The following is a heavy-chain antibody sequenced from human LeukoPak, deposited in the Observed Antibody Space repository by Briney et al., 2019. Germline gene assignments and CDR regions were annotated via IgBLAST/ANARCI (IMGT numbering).Heavy chain of an antibody. J-gene: IGHJ4*02. Sequence: SETLSLTCTVSGGSISSYYWSWIRQAPGKGLEGIGYIHTTGSTNYNPSLKSRVTISVHTSKNQFSLKLSSVTAADTAVYYCARVLYNYGPHYFDFWGQGTLVTVSS. CDR1: GGSISSYY. CDR2: IHTTGST. V-gene: IGHV4-4*08. D-gene: IGHD5-18*01. CDR3: ARVLYNYGPHYFDF.